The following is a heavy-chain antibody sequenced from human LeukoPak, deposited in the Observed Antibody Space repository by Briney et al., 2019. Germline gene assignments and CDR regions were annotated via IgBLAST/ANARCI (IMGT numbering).Heavy chain of an antibody. Sequence: GGSLRLSCAASGFPFSSYSMNWVRQAPGEGLEWVSYISSSRTTSYADSVKGRFTISRDNARNSLYLQMNSLRAEDTAVYYCAELGITMIGGVWGKGTTVTISS. CDR2: ISSSRTT. J-gene: IGHJ6*04. D-gene: IGHD3-10*02. CDR3: AELGITMIGGV. V-gene: IGHV3-48*01. CDR1: GFPFSSYS.